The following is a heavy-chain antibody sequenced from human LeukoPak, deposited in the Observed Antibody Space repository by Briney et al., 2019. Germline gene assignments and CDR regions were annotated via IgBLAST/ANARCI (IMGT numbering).Heavy chain of an antibody. J-gene: IGHJ4*02. CDR2: ISGSGGST. CDR3: AKDYSRYYYGSGDFDY. CDR1: GFTFSSYG. Sequence: GGSLRLSCAASGFTFSSYGMSWVRQAPGKGLEWVSAISGSGGSTYYADSVKGRFTISRDNSKNTLYLQMNSLRAEDTAVHYCAKDYSRYYYGSGDFDYWGQGTLVTVSS. D-gene: IGHD3-10*01. V-gene: IGHV3-23*01.